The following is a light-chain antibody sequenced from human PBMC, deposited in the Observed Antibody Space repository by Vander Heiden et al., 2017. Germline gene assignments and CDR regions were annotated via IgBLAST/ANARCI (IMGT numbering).Light chain of an antibody. CDR1: QSLLHSNGYNY. V-gene: IGKV2-28*01. CDR2: LGS. J-gene: IGKJ1*01. Sequence: DIVMTRSRLSLPVTPGEPASISCRSSQSLLHSNGYNYLDWYLQKPGQSPQLLIYLGSNRASGVPDRFSGSGSGTDFTLKISRVEAEDVGVYYGKQALQTPRTFGQGTKVEIK. CDR3: KQALQTPRT.